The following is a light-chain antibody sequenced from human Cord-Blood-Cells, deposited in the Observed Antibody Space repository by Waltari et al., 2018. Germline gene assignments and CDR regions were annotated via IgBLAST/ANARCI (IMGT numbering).Light chain of an antibody. CDR1: SSDVGGYNY. V-gene: IGLV2-14*03. CDR2: DVS. Sequence: QSALTQPASVSGSPGQSITISCTGTSSDVGGYNYVSWYQQHPGKAPKLMIYDVSNRPSGVSKRFSGSKAGNTASLTISGLQAEYEADYYCSSYTSSSTLVFGGGTKLTVL. J-gene: IGLJ3*02. CDR3: SSYTSSSTLV.